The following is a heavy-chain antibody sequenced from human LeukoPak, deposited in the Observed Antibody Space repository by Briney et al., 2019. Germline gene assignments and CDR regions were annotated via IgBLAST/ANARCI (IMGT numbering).Heavy chain of an antibody. V-gene: IGHV4-61*02. D-gene: IGHD5-24*01. Sequence: SETLSLTCTVSGGSISSGSYYWSWIRQPAGKGLEWTGRIYTSGSTNYNPSLKSRVTISVDTSKNQFSLKLSSVTAADTAVYYCARDGHGYNSYFDYWGQGTLVTVSS. CDR1: GGSISSGSYY. J-gene: IGHJ4*02. CDR2: IYTSGST. CDR3: ARDGHGYNSYFDY.